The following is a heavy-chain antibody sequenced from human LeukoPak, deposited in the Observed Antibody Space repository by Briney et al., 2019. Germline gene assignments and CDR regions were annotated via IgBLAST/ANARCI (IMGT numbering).Heavy chain of an antibody. D-gene: IGHD2-21*02. CDR2: INHSGGT. V-gene: IGHV4-34*01. Sequence: SETLSLTCAVYGGSFIPYYWSWIRQPPGKGLEWIGEINHSGGTNYNPSLKSRVTISVDTSKNQFSLKLSSVTAADTAVYYCARGGFYCGGDCYVDYWGQGTLVTVSS. CDR1: GGSFIPYY. CDR3: ARGGFYCGGDCYVDY. J-gene: IGHJ4*02.